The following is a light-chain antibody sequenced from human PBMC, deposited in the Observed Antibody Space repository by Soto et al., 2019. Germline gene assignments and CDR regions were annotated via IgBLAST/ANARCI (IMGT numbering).Light chain of an antibody. CDR3: QQYDEWPLT. J-gene: IGKJ4*01. V-gene: IGKV3-15*01. CDR2: DAF. CDR1: QNVKTR. Sequence: EKVMTPSPATLSVSPGERATLSCRASQNVKTRLAWYQQKPGQAPRLLIFDAFTRATGIPARFSGSASGTDFALTISSLQSEDSAVYYCQQYDEWPLTFGGGTKVDIK.